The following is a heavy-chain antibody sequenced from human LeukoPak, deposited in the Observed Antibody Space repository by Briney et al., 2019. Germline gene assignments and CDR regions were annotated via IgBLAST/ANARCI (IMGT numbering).Heavy chain of an antibody. CDR3: ARADCGGDCYEDY. J-gene: IGHJ4*02. D-gene: IGHD2-21*01. Sequence: SVKVSCKASGGTFSSYTISWVRQSPGQGLEWMGRIIPILGIANYAQKFQGRVTITADKSTSTAYMELSSLRSEDTAVYYCARADCGGDCYEDYWGQGTLVTVSS. CDR1: GGTFSSYT. V-gene: IGHV1-69*02. CDR2: IIPILGIA.